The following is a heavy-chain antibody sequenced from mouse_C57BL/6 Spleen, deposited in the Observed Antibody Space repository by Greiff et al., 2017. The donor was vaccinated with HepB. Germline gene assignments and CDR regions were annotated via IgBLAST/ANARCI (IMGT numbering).Heavy chain of an antibody. V-gene: IGHV8-12*01. Sequence: QVTLKVSGPGLLQSSQTLSLTCSFSGFSLSTSGMGVSWIRQPSGLGLEWLAHIYWDDDKCYNPSLKSRLTISKDTSRNQVFLKITSVDPADTATDYCACAGSSSWYFGVWGTGTTVTGSS. CDR3: ACAGSSSWYFGV. CDR2: IYWDDDK. D-gene: IGHD1-1*01. J-gene: IGHJ1*03. CDR1: GFSLSTSGMG.